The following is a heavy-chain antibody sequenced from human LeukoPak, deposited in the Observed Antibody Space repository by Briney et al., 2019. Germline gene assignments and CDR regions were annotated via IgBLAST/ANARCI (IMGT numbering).Heavy chain of an antibody. D-gene: IGHD3-3*01. CDR1: GGSFSGYY. V-gene: IGHV4-34*01. CDR2: INHSGST. CDR3: ARAETYYDFWSGYYTWNWFDP. Sequence: SETLSLTCAVYGGSFSGYYWSWIRQPPGKGLEWIGEINHSGSTNYNPSLKSRVTISVDTSKNQFSLKLSSVTAADTAVYYCARAETYYDFWSGYYTWNWFDPWGQGTPVTVSS. J-gene: IGHJ5*02.